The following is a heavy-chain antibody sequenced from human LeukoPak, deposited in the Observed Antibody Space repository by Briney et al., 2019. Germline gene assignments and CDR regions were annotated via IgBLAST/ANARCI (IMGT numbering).Heavy chain of an antibody. D-gene: IGHD2-2*01. CDR1: GFTFSSYA. V-gene: IGHV3-30-3*01. CDR2: ISYDGSNK. Sequence: PGGSLRLSCAASGFTFSSYAMPWVRQAPGKGLEWVAVISYDGSNKYYADSVKGRFTISRDNSKNTLYLQMNSLRAEDTAVYYCARDQVVPAAPTFDYWGQGTLVTVSS. J-gene: IGHJ4*02. CDR3: ARDQVVPAAPTFDY.